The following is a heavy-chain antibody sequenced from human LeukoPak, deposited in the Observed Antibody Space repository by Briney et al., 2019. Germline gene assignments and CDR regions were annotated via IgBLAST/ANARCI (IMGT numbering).Heavy chain of an antibody. CDR1: GGTFSSYA. CDR3: ARGTMTTLADRLFDY. J-gene: IGHJ4*02. V-gene: IGHV1-69*06. Sequence: EASVKVSCKASGGTFSSYAINWVRQAPGQGLEWMGGIIPMFGTPNYAQNFQGRVTITADKSTSTAYMELSSLRSEDTAVYYCARGTMTTLADRLFDYWGQGTLVTVSS. CDR2: IIPMFGTP. D-gene: IGHD4-17*01.